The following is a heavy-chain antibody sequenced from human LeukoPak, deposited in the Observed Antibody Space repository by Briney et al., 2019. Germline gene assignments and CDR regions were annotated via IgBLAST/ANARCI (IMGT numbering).Heavy chain of an antibody. V-gene: IGHV1-8*03. CDR2: MNPNSGNT. Sequence: ASVKVSCKASGYTFTSYDINWVRQATGQGLEWMGWMNPNSGNTGYAQKFQGRVTITRNTSISTAYMELSSLRSEDTAVYYCARSSGSYYFTAFDIWGQGTMVTVSS. D-gene: IGHD1-26*01. CDR3: ARSSGSYYFTAFDI. J-gene: IGHJ3*02. CDR1: GYTFTSYD.